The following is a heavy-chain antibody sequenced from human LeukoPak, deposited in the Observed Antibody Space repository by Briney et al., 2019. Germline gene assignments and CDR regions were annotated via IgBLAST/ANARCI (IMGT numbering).Heavy chain of an antibody. D-gene: IGHD1-1*01. CDR3: ARLAGHHNNVRFDF. Sequence: SETLSLTCTVSGGAISNSELYWGWVRQPPGKGLEWIAMIYYSGSTYSNPSLKSRVTISVDTSKNQFSLKVRSVTAADSAVYLCARLAGHHNNVRFDFWGQGVLVSVSS. CDR2: IYYSGST. J-gene: IGHJ4*02. V-gene: IGHV4-39*01. CDR1: GGAISNSELY.